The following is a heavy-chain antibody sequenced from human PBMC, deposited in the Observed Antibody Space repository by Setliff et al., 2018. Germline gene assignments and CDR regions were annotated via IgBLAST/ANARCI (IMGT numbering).Heavy chain of an antibody. CDR1: AFTFKNYW. CDR3: AKELWPDTRYYYMDL. J-gene: IGHJ6*03. V-gene: IGHV3-7*03. D-gene: IGHD3-10*01. CDR2: IKGDGTEK. Sequence: GGSLRLSCAASAFTFKNYWMSWVRQAPGKGLEWVANIKGDGTEKFYLASVKGRFTISRDNARNSLYLQMNSLRAEDTAVYYCAKELWPDTRYYYMDLWGKGTTVTVS.